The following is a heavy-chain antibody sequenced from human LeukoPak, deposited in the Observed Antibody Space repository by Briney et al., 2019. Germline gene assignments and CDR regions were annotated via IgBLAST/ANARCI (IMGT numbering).Heavy chain of an antibody. V-gene: IGHV1-8*01. CDR2: MNPNSGNT. Sequence: ASVKVSCKASGYTFTSYDINWVRQATGQGLEWMGWMNPNSGNTGYAQKFQGRVTMTRNTSISTAYMELSSLRSEDTAVYYCARGHPYYYDSSGYYYGYYFDYWGQGTLVTVSS. CDR3: ARGHPYYYDSSGYYYGYYFDY. D-gene: IGHD3-22*01. J-gene: IGHJ4*02. CDR1: GYTFTSYD.